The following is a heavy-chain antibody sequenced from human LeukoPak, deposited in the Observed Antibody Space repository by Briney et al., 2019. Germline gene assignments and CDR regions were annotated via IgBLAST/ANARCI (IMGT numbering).Heavy chain of an antibody. D-gene: IGHD1-26*01. CDR1: GGTFSSYA. CDR2: IIPIFGTA. Sequence: ASVKVSCKASGGTFSSYAISWVRQAPGQGLEWMGGIIPIFGTANYAQKFQGRVTITADESTSTAYMELSSLRSEDTAVYYCARGRMLKVFLGAGLTKLPFDYWGQGTLVTVSS. J-gene: IGHJ4*02. CDR3: ARGRMLKVFLGAGLTKLPFDY. V-gene: IGHV1-69*13.